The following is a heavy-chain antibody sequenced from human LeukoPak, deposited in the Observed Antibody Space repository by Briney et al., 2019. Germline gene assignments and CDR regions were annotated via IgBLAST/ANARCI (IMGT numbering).Heavy chain of an antibody. CDR1: GGSISSSSYY. CDR2: IYYSGST. V-gene: IGHV4-39*07. D-gene: IGHD4/OR15-4a*01. Sequence: SETLSLTCTVSGGSISSSSYYWGWIRQPPGKGLEWIGSIYYSGSTYYNPSLKSRVTISVDTSKNQFSLKLSSVTAADTAVYYCARTGRLTYYYYYYMDVWGKGTTVTVSS. CDR3: ARTGRLTYYYYYYMDV. J-gene: IGHJ6*03.